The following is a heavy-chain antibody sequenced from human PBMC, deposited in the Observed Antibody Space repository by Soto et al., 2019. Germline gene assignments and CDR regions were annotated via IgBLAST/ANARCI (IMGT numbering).Heavy chain of an antibody. CDR1: GFTFSSYA. V-gene: IGHV3-30*04. Sequence: QVQLVESGRGVVQPGRSLRLSCAASGFTFSSYAMHWVRQAPDKGLEWVAVISYDGRNKYYADSVKGRFTISRDNSKNTLYLQMNSLRAEDTAVYYCAREIERLLGYWGQGTLVTVSS. D-gene: IGHD3-3*01. CDR3: AREIERLLGY. CDR2: ISYDGRNK. J-gene: IGHJ4*02.